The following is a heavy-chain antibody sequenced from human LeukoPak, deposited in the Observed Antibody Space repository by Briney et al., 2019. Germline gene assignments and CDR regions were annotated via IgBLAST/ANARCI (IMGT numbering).Heavy chain of an antibody. V-gene: IGHV1-2*02. CDR2: TNPNSGGT. D-gene: IGHD4-23*01. CDR3: AREMESGTVVTPGY. CDR1: GYTFTGYH. Sequence: ASVKVSCKASGYTFTGYHMHWVRQAPGQGLEWMGWTNPNSGGTNYAQKFQGRVTMTRDTSISTANMELSSLRSDDTAVYYCAREMESGTVVTPGYWGQGTLVTVSS. J-gene: IGHJ4*02.